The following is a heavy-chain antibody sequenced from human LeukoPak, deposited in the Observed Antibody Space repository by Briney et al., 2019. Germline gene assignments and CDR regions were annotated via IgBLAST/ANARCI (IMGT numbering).Heavy chain of an antibody. Sequence: GGSLRLSCAASGFTFSDYYMSWIRQAPGKGLVWVSYISSSGSTIYYAATVKGRFTISRDNAKSSLYLQMNSLRAEDTAVYYCARGRNVEMATTSPLGYWGQGTLVTVSS. V-gene: IGHV3-11*04. D-gene: IGHD5-24*01. CDR2: ISSSGSTI. CDR3: ARGRNVEMATTSPLGY. CDR1: GFTFSDYY. J-gene: IGHJ4*02.